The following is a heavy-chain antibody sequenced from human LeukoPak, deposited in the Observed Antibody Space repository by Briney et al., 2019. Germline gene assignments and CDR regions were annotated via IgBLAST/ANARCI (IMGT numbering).Heavy chain of an antibody. CDR2: INAGNGNT. Sequence: ASVTVSCKASGYTFTNYAMHWVRQAPGQRLEWMGWINAGNGNTKYSQKFQDRVTMTRNTSISTAYMELSSLRSDDTAVYYCARGPPDWGYDYWGPGTLVTVSS. J-gene: IGHJ4*02. D-gene: IGHD7-27*01. V-gene: IGHV1-3*01. CDR3: ARGPPDWGYDY. CDR1: GYTFTNYA.